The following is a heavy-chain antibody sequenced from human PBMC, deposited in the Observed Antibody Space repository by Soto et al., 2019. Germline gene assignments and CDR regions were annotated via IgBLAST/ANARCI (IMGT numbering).Heavy chain of an antibody. Sequence: ASVKVSCQASGYTFSDFDINWLRQASGQGPEWMGWMNAKSGDTFFAQRFQGKFNMTWDTSLSTAYMEVGSLTSDDTAIYYCARGNPFNYAGFDVWGQGTTVTVSS. CDR3: ARGNPFNYAGFDV. V-gene: IGHV1-8*01. J-gene: IGHJ6*02. D-gene: IGHD3-16*01. CDR1: GYTFSDFD. CDR2: MNAKSGDT.